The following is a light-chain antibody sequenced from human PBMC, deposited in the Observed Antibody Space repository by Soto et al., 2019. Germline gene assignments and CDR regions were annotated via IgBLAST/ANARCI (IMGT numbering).Light chain of an antibody. J-gene: IGKJ4*01. CDR3: QQYGSSPLT. V-gene: IGKV3-20*01. CDR2: GAS. CDR1: QSVSSNY. Sequence: EIVLTQSPGTLSLSPGGRATLSCRASQSVSSNYLAWYQQKPGQAPSLLIYGASYRATGIPDRFSGSGSGTDFTLSISRLEPEDFAVYYCQQYGSSPLTFGGGTKVEIK.